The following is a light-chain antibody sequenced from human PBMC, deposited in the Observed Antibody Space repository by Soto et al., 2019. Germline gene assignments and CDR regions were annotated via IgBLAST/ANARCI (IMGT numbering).Light chain of an antibody. CDR3: IQVNHWPYT. CDR1: QSLVYSAGNTS. Sequence: AVLPQSPLSLPVTLGQPASISCRSSQSLVYSAGNTSLNRFQQRPAQSPRRLIYEVSERVSGVRDRFSCRASGTDFTLVISRVEAEDFGAYYGIQVNHWPYTFGRGTKLEIK. J-gene: IGKJ2*01. CDR2: EVS. V-gene: IGKV2-30*01.